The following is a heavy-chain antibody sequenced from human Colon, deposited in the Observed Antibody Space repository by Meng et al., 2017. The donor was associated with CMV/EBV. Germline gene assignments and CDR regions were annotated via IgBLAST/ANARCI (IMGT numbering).Heavy chain of an antibody. D-gene: IGHD1-7*01. CDR3: ARGQAGTNLS. CDR2: ITSASYYT. J-gene: IGHJ5*02. CDR1: GFPFDDYS. V-gene: IGHV3-21*01. Sequence: GESLKISCAASGFPFDDYSMNWVRQAPGKGLEWVASITSASYYTYYADSVKGRFTISRDNAKNSLFLQMDSLRAEDTAVYYCARGQAGTNLSWGQGTLVTVSS.